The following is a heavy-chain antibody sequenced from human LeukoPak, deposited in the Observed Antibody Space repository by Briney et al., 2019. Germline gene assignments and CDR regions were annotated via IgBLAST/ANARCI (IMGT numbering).Heavy chain of an antibody. J-gene: IGHJ3*02. Sequence: SETLSLTCAVYGGSFSGYYWSWIRQPPGKGLEWIGEINHSGSTNYNPSLKSRVTISVDTSKNQFSLKLSSVTAADTAVYYCAGELTTTDAFDIWGQGTMVTVSS. CDR1: GGSFSGYY. D-gene: IGHD4-17*01. CDR3: AGELTTTDAFDI. V-gene: IGHV4-34*01. CDR2: INHSGST.